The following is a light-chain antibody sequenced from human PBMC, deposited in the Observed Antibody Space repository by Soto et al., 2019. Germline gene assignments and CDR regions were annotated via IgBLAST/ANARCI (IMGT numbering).Light chain of an antibody. CDR1: QTISSW. V-gene: IGKV1-5*03. CDR3: QHYNSYSEA. Sequence: DIQMTQSPSTLSGSVGDRVTITCRASQTISSWLAWYQQKPGKAPKLLIYKASTLKSGVPSRFSGSGSGTEFTRTISSLQPGDFATDYCQHYNSYSEAFCQGTKVDIK. J-gene: IGKJ1*01. CDR2: KAS.